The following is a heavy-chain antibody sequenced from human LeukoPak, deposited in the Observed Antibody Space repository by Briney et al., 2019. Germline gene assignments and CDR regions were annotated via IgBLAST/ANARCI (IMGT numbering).Heavy chain of an antibody. D-gene: IGHD4-17*01. J-gene: IGHJ4*02. CDR2: ISYDGSNK. CDR3: AKDDDYGDPYLGY. V-gene: IGHV3-30*18. CDR1: GFTFSSYA. Sequence: GGSLRLSCAASGFTFSSYAMSWVRQAPGKGLEWVAVISYDGSNKYYADSVKGRFTISRDNSKNTLYLQMNSLRTEDTAVYYCAKDDDYGDPYLGYWGQGTLVTVSS.